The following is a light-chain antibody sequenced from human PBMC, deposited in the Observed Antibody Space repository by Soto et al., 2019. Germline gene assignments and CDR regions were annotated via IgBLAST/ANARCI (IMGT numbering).Light chain of an antibody. J-gene: IGLJ3*02. Sequence: QSVLTQPASVSGSPGQSITISCTGTSSDVGTHSLVSWYQHRPTKAPKLMIYEDTKRPSGISSRFSGSTSGNTASLTISGLQTEDEADYYCCSYAGSSTWVFGGGTKLTVL. CDR1: SSDVGTHSL. V-gene: IGLV2-23*01. CDR2: EDT. CDR3: CSYAGSSTWV.